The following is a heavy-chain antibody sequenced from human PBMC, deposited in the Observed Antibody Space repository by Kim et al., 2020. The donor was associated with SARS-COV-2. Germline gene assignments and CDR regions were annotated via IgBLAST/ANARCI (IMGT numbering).Heavy chain of an antibody. CDR2: ISSSSSTI. J-gene: IGHJ6*02. D-gene: IGHD6-13*01. CDR3: ARGPYSSSWLDYYYYYGMDV. V-gene: IGHV3-48*02. Sequence: GGSLRLSCAASGFTFSSYSMNWVRQAPGKGLEWVSYISSSSSTIYYADSVKGRFTISRDNAKNSLYLQMNSLRDEDTAVYYCARGPYSSSWLDYYYYYGMDVWCQGTTVTVSS. CDR1: GFTFSSYS.